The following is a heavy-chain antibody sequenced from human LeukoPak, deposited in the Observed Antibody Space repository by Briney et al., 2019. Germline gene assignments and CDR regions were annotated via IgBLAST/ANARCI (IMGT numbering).Heavy chain of an antibody. Sequence: GGSLRLSCAASGFTFNSYSMNWVRQAPGKGLEWLSYISSSSSGIYYADSVKGRFTISRDNAKKSLYLQMNSLRDEDTAVYYCARGLGYFDSSAYLSEYFHHWGQGTLVTVSS. CDR1: GFTFNSYS. V-gene: IGHV3-48*02. J-gene: IGHJ1*01. D-gene: IGHD3-22*01. CDR3: ARGLGYFDSSAYLSEYFHH. CDR2: ISSSSSGI.